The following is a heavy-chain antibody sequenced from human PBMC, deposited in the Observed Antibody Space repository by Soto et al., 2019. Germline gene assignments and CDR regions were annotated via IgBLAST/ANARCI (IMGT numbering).Heavy chain of an antibody. Sequence: GGSLRLSCAASGFTFILYGMHFFRQAPGKGLEWVAAIWDDGRRKDYADSVKDRLFISRDNSKNTLYLQLDSLRPEDTAVYYCATWQGSLNFHYWGQGTLVTV. CDR2: IWDDGRRK. CDR3: ATWQGSLNFHY. J-gene: IGHJ4*02. CDR1: GFTFILYG. V-gene: IGHV3-33*01.